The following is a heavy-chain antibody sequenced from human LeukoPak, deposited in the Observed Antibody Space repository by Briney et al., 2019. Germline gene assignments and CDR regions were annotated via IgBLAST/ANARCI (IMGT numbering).Heavy chain of an antibody. CDR3: AKLIPPVDCSSTSCYGFDY. V-gene: IGHV3-23*01. Sequence: PGGSLRLSCAASGFTFSDYAMTWVRQAPGKGLEWVSSITGRGGNTYYPDSVKGRFTISRDNSKNTLYLQMNSLRAEDTAVYYCAKLIPPVDCSSTSCYGFDYWGQGTLVTVSS. CDR1: GFTFSDYA. D-gene: IGHD2-2*01. CDR2: ITGRGGNT. J-gene: IGHJ4*02.